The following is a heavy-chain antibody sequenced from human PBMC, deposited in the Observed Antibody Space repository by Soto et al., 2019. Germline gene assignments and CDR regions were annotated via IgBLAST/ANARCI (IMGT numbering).Heavy chain of an antibody. Sequence: GGSLRLSCAGSGFTFSDYYMSWIRQAPGQGLEWVSYMSSSGVTVFYADSVKGRFTISRDNAKNSLYLQMYSLRAEDSAVYYCARKTISAAGADYYGLDVWGQGTTVTVSS. V-gene: IGHV3-11*01. D-gene: IGHD6-13*01. CDR1: GFTFSDYY. CDR2: MSSSGVTV. J-gene: IGHJ6*02. CDR3: ARKTISAAGADYYGLDV.